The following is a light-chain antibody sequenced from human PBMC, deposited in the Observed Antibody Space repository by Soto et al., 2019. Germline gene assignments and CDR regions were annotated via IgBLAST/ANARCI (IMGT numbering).Light chain of an antibody. V-gene: IGKV3D-15*02. CDR2: DAS. CDR3: QQYKNGWA. Sequence: VLMQTARALALSRGERATVSCRASQSVSSNLAWYQQKPGQAPRLLIYDASNRATGIPARFSGGGSGTEFTLTISSLQSEDFAVYYCQQYKNGWAFGQGTKVDIK. J-gene: IGKJ1*01. CDR1: QSVSSN.